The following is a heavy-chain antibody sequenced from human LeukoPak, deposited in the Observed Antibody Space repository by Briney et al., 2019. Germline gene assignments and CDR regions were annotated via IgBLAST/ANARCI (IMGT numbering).Heavy chain of an antibody. J-gene: IGHJ4*02. V-gene: IGHV4-59*01. CDR1: GGFISSYY. CDR2: IYYSGST. CDR3: ARVTTVTTYVRRYYFDY. D-gene: IGHD4-17*01. Sequence: SETLSLTCTVCGGFISSYYWSWIRQPPAKGLEGIGYIYYSGSTNYSPSLKSRVTISVDTSKNQFSLKLSSVTAADTAVYYCARVTTVTTYVRRYYFDYWGQGTLVTVSS.